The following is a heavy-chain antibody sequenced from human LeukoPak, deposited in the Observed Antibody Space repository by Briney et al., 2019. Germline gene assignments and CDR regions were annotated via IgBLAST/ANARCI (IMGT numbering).Heavy chain of an antibody. V-gene: IGHV4-34*01. Sequence: SETLSLTCAVYGGSFSGYYWSWIRQPPGKGLEWIGEINHSGSTNYNPSLKGRVTISVDTSKNQFSLKLSSVTAADTAVYYCARGPIVVPAAMPTGGYFDYWGQGTLVTVSS. CDR2: INHSGST. CDR3: ARGPIVVPAAMPTGGYFDY. J-gene: IGHJ4*02. D-gene: IGHD2-2*01. CDR1: GGSFSGYY.